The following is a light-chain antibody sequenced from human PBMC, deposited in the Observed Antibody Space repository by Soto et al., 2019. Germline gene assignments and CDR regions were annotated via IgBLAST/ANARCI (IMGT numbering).Light chain of an antibody. J-gene: IGKJ1*01. CDR3: QQYDSSPWT. CDR1: QSISTW. V-gene: IGKV1-5*01. Sequence: DIQMTQSPSTLSASVGDSVTITCRASQSISTWLAWYQQKPGKAPKFLISDASTLESGVPSRFSGSGSGTEFTLTINSLQPDDFATYYCQQYDSSPWTFGHGTKVDI. CDR2: DAS.